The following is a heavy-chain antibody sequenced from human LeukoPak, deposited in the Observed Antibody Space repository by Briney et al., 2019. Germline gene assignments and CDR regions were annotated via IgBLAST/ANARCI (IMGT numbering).Heavy chain of an antibody. CDR1: GYTFTGYY. J-gene: IGHJ4*02. V-gene: IGHV1-2*02. Sequence: GASVKVSCKASGYTFTGYYMHWVRQAPGQGLEWMGWINPNSGGTNYAQKFQGRVTMTRDTSISTAYMELSSLRAEDTAVYYCAKEIDNRYHYGSGKDYWGQGTLVTVSS. CDR2: INPNSGGT. D-gene: IGHD3-10*01. CDR3: AKEIDNRYHYGSGKDY.